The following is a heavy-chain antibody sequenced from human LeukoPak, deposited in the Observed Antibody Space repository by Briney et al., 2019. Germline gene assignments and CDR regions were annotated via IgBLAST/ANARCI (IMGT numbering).Heavy chain of an antibody. V-gene: IGHV1-2*02. CDR2: INPNSGGT. CDR3: AKGIYSSGWSYFDY. D-gene: IGHD6-19*01. CDR1: GYTFTGYY. Sequence: ASVKVSCKASGYTFTGYYMHWVRQAPGQGLEWMGWINPNSGGTNYAQKFQGRVTMTRDTSISTAYMELSRLRSEDTAVYYCAKGIYSSGWSYFDYWGHGTLVTVSS. J-gene: IGHJ4*01.